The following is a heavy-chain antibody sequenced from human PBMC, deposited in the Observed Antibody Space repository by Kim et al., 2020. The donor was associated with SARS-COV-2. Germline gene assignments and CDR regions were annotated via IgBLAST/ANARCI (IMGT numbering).Heavy chain of an antibody. V-gene: IGHV4-30-2*04. Sequence: YYNPSLKSRVTISVDTSKNQFSLKLSSVTAADTAVYYCARASRGDGSFDYWGQGTLVTVSS. J-gene: IGHJ4*02. CDR3: ARASRGDGSFDY. D-gene: IGHD3-3*01.